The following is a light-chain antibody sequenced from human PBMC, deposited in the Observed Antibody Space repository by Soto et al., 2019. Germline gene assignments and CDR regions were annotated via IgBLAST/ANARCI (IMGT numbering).Light chain of an antibody. CDR1: SSDVGGYNY. CDR2: DVS. CDR3: SSYTGTSTYV. V-gene: IGLV2-14*03. J-gene: IGLJ1*01. Sequence: QSALTQPASVSGSPGQSITISCTGTSSDVGGYNYVSWYQQHPGKAPKLIIYDVSNRPSGVSNRFSGSKSGNTASLTISGLQAEDDTDYYCSSYTGTSTYVFGTGTKLTVL.